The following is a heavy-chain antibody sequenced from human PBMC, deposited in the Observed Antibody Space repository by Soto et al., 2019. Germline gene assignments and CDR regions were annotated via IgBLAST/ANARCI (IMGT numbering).Heavy chain of an antibody. CDR2: ISGSGGST. CDR1: GFTFSSYA. CDR3: TKSGAYCSSTSCYYGWFDP. Sequence: EVQLLESGGGLVQPGGSLRLSCAASGFTFSSYAMSWVRQAPGKGLEWVSAISGSGGSTYYADSVKGRFTISRDNSKNTLYLQMNSLRAEDTAAYYCTKSGAYCSSTSCYYGWFDPWGQGTLVTVSS. J-gene: IGHJ5*02. V-gene: IGHV3-23*01. D-gene: IGHD2-2*01.